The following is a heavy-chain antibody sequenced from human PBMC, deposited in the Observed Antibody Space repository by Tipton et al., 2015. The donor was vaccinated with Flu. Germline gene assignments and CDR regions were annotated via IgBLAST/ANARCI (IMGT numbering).Heavy chain of an antibody. D-gene: IGHD5-24*01. Sequence: QLVQSGAEVKKPGASVKVSCKASGYTFTSYDINWVRQATGQGLESMGWMNPNSGNTGYAQKFQGGVTMTRNTSISTAYMELSSLRSEDPAVYYCARMRRRDGYRNYYYYGMDVWGQGTTVTVSS. CDR2: MNPNSGNT. CDR1: GYTFTSYD. V-gene: IGHV1-8*01. CDR3: ARMRRRDGYRNYYYYGMDV. J-gene: IGHJ6*02.